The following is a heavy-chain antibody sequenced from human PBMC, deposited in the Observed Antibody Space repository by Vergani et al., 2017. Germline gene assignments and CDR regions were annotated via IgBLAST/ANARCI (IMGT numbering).Heavy chain of an antibody. CDR1: GFTFSSYA. CDR2: ISYDGSNK. D-gene: IGHD5-18*01. V-gene: IGHV3-30-3*01. J-gene: IGHJ6*03. Sequence: QVQLVESGGGVVQPGRSLRLSCAASGFTFSSYAMHWVRQAPGKGLEGVAVISYDGSNKYYADSVKGRFTISRDNSKNTLYLQMNSLSAEDTAVYYCARDTWIQLWPGDYYYYYYMDVWGKGTTVTVSS. CDR3: ARDTWIQLWPGDYYYYYYMDV.